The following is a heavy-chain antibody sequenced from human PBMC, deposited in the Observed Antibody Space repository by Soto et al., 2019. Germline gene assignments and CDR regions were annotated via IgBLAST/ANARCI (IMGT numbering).Heavy chain of an antibody. Sequence: SVKVSCKASGYAFSGYYMHWVRQAPGQGLEWMGWINPNSGVTNYAQKFQGRATMTRDTSISTAYMELSRLRSDDTAVYYCARVSRLGYSGYDPTPGYWGQGTLVTVSS. CDR3: ARVSRLGYSGYDPTPGY. J-gene: IGHJ4*02. CDR1: GYAFSGYY. V-gene: IGHV1-2*02. CDR2: INPNSGVT. D-gene: IGHD5-12*01.